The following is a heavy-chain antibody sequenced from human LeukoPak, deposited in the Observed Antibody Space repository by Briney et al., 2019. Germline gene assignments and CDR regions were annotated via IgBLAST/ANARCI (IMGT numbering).Heavy chain of an antibody. CDR3: ARDYYGSGLLSHLGWYYYYYMDV. J-gene: IGHJ6*03. CDR2: ISGSGGST. Sequence: PGGSLRLSCAASGFTFSSYAMSWVRQAPGKGLEWVSAISGSGGSTYYADSVKGRFTISRDNAKNTLYLQMNSLRAEDTAVYYCARDYYGSGLLSHLGWYYYYYMDVWGKGTTVTVSS. CDR1: GFTFSSYA. D-gene: IGHD3-10*01. V-gene: IGHV3-23*01.